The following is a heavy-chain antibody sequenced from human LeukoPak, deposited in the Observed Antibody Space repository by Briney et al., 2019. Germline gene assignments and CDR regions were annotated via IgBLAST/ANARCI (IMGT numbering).Heavy chain of an antibody. Sequence: SETLSLTSAVYGGSFSGYYWSWLRQPPGKGLEWLGEINHGGSTNYSPSLKSRVTISVDTSKTQFSLKLSSVTAADTAVYYCARIVRHDYVWGSYRPQCFDYWGQGTLVTVSS. CDR2: INHGGST. CDR3: ARIVRHDYVWGSYRPQCFDY. J-gene: IGHJ4*02. D-gene: IGHD3-16*02. CDR1: GGSFSGYY. V-gene: IGHV4-34*01.